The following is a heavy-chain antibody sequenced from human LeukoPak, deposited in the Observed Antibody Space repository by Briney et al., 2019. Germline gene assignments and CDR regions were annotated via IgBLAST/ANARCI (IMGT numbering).Heavy chain of an antibody. J-gene: IGHJ4*02. D-gene: IGHD3-3*01. CDR1: GFTFSSYA. CDR2: ISGSGGST. V-gene: IGHV3-23*01. Sequence: GGSLRLSCAASGFTFSSYAMSRVRQAPGKGLEWVSAISGSGGSTYYADSVKGRFTISRDNSKNTLYLQMNSLRAEDTAVYYCAKGVRFLEWLPDYWGQGTLVTVSS. CDR3: AKGVRFLEWLPDY.